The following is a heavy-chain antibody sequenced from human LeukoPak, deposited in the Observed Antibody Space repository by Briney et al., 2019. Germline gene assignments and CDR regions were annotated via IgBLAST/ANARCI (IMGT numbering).Heavy chain of an antibody. CDR2: ISGSGGST. D-gene: IGHD4-17*01. J-gene: IGHJ3*02. Sequence: GGSLRLSCAASGFTFSSYAMSWVRQAPGKGLEWVSAISGSGGSTYYADSVKGRFTISRDNSKNTLYLQMNSLRAEDTAVYYCAKVENYGDYFMVYGAFDIWGQGTMVTVSS. CDR3: AKVENYGDYFMVYGAFDI. CDR1: GFTFSSYA. V-gene: IGHV3-23*01.